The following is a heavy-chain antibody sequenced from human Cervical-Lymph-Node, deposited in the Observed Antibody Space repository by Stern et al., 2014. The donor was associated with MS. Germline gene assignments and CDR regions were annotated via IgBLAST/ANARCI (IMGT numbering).Heavy chain of an antibody. CDR1: AFTFDDHW. Sequence: EVQLEESGGGLVQPGGSLRLSCAASAFTFDDHWMTWVRQAPGEGLEWVADINQDGSEIYSVDSVKGRFTISRDNAKNSLYLHMNSLRAEDTAVYFCARALASPDFDFWGQGTLVTVSS. D-gene: IGHD3-3*02. CDR3: ARALASPDFDF. V-gene: IGHV3-7*01. CDR2: INQDGSEI. J-gene: IGHJ4*02.